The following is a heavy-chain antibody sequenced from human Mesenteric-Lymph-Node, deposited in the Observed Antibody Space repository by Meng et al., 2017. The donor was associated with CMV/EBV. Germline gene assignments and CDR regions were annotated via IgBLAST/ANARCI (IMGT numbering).Heavy chain of an antibody. V-gene: IGHV1-3*01. J-gene: IGHJ4*02. CDR2: IDGGSGNT. Sequence: SGSRFTSYAVHWVRQAPGQSLEWMGWIDGGSGNTKYSQKFQGRVTLTRDTSASTLYMELSSLRFEDTAVYYCAKQNSGYDSGGGDYWGQGTLVTVSS. CDR3: AKQNSGYDSGGGDY. D-gene: IGHD5-12*01. CDR1: GSRFTSYA.